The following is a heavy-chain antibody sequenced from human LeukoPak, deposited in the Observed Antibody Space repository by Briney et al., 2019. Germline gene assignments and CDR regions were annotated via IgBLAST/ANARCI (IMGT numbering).Heavy chain of an antibody. Sequence: ASVKVSCKASGYTFTSYYIHWVRQAPGQGLEWMGIINPGGGSTGYAQKFQDRITMTRDTSTSTVYMELSSLRSDDTAVYYCARDGYNYGDDAFDIWGQGTMVTVSS. J-gene: IGHJ3*02. CDR3: ARDGYNYGDDAFDI. CDR1: GYTFTSYY. CDR2: INPGGGST. D-gene: IGHD5-24*01. V-gene: IGHV1-46*01.